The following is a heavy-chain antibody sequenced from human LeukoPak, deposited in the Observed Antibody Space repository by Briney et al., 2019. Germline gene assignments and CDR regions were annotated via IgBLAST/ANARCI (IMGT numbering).Heavy chain of an antibody. J-gene: IGHJ3*02. Sequence: KPSQTLSLTCTVSGGSISSGGYYWSWIRQHPGKGLEWIGYIYYSGSTYYIPSLKSRVTISVDTSKNQFSLKLSSVTAADTAVYYCARDGPRDAFDIWGQGTMVTVSS. V-gene: IGHV4-31*03. CDR1: GGSISSGGYY. CDR3: ARDGPRDAFDI. CDR2: IYYSGST.